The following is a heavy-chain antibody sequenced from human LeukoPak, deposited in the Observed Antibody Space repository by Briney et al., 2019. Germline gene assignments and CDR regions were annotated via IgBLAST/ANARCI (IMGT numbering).Heavy chain of an antibody. V-gene: IGHV4-39*01. CDR2: IYYSGST. D-gene: IGHD3-10*01. J-gene: IGHJ5*02. CDR1: GGSISSSSYY. CDR3: ASQGPYYYGSES. Sequence: PSETLSLTCTVSGGSISSSSYYWGWIRQPPGKGLEWIGSIYYSGSTYYNPSLKSRVTISVYTSKNQFSLKLSSVTAADTAVYYCASQGPYYYGSESWGQGTLVTVPS.